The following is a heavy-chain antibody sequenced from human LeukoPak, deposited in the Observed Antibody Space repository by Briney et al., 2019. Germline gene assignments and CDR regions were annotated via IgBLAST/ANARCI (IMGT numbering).Heavy chain of an antibody. D-gene: IGHD2-8*02. J-gene: IGHJ4*02. CDR3: ARARSCTGGKCFRSFDY. CDR1: GGSISSGDYY. Sequence: SQTLSLTCTVSGGSISSGDYYWSWIRQPPGRGLEWIGYINYSGTTYYNPSLKSRITISVDTSKSQFSLRLTSVTAADTAVYYCARARSCTGGKCFRSFDYWGQGTLVTVSS. V-gene: IGHV4-30-4*08. CDR2: INYSGTT.